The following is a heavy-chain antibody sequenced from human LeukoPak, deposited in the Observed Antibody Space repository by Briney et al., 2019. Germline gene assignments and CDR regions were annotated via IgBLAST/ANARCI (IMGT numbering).Heavy chain of an antibody. V-gene: IGHV4-4*07. CDR2: IYPSGTT. J-gene: IGHJ4*02. Sequence: SETLSLPCTFSGDSIGSHYWSWIRQPAGKGLEWIGRIYPSGTTNYNPSLKSRVTISIDTSKNQFSLKLSSVTAADTAVYYCARDPFDFWSGSILDWGQGTLVTVSS. CDR3: ARDPFDFWSGSILD. CDR1: GDSIGSHY. D-gene: IGHD3-3*01.